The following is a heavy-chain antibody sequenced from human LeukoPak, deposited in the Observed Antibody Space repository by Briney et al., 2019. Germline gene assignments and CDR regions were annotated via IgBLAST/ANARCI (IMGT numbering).Heavy chain of an antibody. CDR2: IKEDGSEK. J-gene: IGHJ4*02. D-gene: IGHD2-21*01. Sequence: PGGSLRLSCAASGFSFRSCWMSWVRQAPGKGLERVANIKEDGSEKYYVDSVKGRFTISRDNAKSALYLQMNSLRAEDTAVYYCARVAWPHYFDYWGQGTLVTVSS. CDR3: ARVAWPHYFDY. CDR1: GFSFRSCW. V-gene: IGHV3-7*01.